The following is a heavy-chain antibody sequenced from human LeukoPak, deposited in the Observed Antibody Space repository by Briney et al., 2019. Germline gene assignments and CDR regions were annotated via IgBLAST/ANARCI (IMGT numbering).Heavy chain of an antibody. CDR1: GGSFSGYY. V-gene: IGHV4-34*01. J-gene: IGHJ4*02. Sequence: SETLPLTCAVYGGSFSGYYWSWIRQPPGKGLESIGEINHSRSTNYNPSLKSRVTISVETSKNEFSLKLRSVTAADTAVYHCARVTGYRIEDYFDYWGQGTLVTVSS. CDR3: ARVTGYRIEDYFDY. D-gene: IGHD6-13*01. CDR2: INHSRST.